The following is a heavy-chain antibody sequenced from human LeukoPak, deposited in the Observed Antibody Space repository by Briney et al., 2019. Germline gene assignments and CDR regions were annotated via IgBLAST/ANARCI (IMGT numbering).Heavy chain of an antibody. V-gene: IGHV3-53*01. CDR2: IYGSDTT. J-gene: IGHJ5*01. D-gene: IGHD2-2*01. CDR1: GFIVSSNF. Sequence: SGGSLRLSCAASGFIVSSNFVTWVRQAPGKGLEWVAVIYGSDTTNYADSVKGRFTISRDNSKNTLYLQMNSLRVEDTALYYCARGRGSTSSYDSWGQGSLVTVSS. CDR3: ARGRGSTSSYDS.